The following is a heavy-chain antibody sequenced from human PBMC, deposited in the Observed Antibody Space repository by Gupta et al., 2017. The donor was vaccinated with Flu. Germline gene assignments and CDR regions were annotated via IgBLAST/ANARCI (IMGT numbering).Heavy chain of an antibody. D-gene: IGHD7-27*01. V-gene: IGHV4-59*01. J-gene: IGHJ6*02. CDR3: GRDPGYYYYGMDV. Sequence: QVQLQESGPGLVKPSETLSLTCTVSGGSISSYYWSWIRQPPGKGLEWIGYIYYSGSTNYNPSLKSRVTISVDTSKNQFSLKLSSVTAADTAVYYCGRDPGYYYYGMDVWGQGTTVTVSS. CDR2: IYYSGST. CDR1: GGSISSYY.